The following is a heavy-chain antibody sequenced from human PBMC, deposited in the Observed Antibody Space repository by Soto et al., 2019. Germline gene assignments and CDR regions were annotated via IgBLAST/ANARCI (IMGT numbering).Heavy chain of an antibody. CDR2: INHSGST. Sequence: QVQLQQWGAGLLKPSETLSLTCAVYGGSFSGYYWSWIRQPPGKGLEWIGEINHSGSTNYNPSLKSRVTLSVDTSKNQFSLKLSSVTAADTAVYYCASGPDSNPIDYCGQGTLVTVSS. D-gene: IGHD4-4*01. CDR3: ASGPDSNPIDY. J-gene: IGHJ4*02. V-gene: IGHV4-34*01. CDR1: GGSFSGYY.